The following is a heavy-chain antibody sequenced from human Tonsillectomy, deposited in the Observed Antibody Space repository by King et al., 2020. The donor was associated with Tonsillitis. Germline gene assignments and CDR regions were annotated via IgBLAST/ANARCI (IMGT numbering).Heavy chain of an antibody. CDR2: INHSGST. J-gene: IGHJ5*02. Sequence: VQLPQWGAGLLKPSETLSLTCAVYGGSFSGYYWSWIRQPPGKGLEWIGEINHSGSTNYNPSLKSRVTISVDTSKNQFSLKLSSVTAADTAVYYCARETVVVPAAFDTWGQGTLVTVSS. D-gene: IGHD2-2*01. CDR3: ARETVVVPAAFDT. V-gene: IGHV4-34*01. CDR1: GGSFSGYY.